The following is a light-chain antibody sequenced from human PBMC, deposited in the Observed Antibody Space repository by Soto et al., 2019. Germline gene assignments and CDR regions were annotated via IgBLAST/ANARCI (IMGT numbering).Light chain of an antibody. CDR1: ASDVGSYNL. V-gene: IGLV2-23*02. CDR2: EVN. J-gene: IGLJ3*02. Sequence: QSVLSQPASVSGSPGQSITISCTGSASDVGSYNLVSWYQQHPGKAPKLLIFEVNKRPSGVSIRFSGSKSGVTASLTISGLRAEDGADYYCCSFAGTRTYVLFGGGTKLTVL. CDR3: CSFAGTRTYVL.